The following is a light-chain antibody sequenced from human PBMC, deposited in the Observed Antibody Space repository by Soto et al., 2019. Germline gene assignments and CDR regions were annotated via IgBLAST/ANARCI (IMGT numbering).Light chain of an antibody. CDR2: DVI. Sequence: ALTQPASVSGSPGQSITLSCTRTTSDVGGYNYVSWHQQHPGKAPKLMIYDVINRPSGVSNRFSGSKSDNTASLTISGLQAEDEADYYCTSYTSSGTHVFGSGTKLTVL. J-gene: IGLJ1*01. CDR1: TSDVGGYNY. V-gene: IGLV2-14*01. CDR3: TSYTSSGTHV.